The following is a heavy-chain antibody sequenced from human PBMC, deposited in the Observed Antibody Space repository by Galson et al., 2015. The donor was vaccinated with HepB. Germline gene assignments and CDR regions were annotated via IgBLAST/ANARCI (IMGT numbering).Heavy chain of an antibody. CDR3: ARASIVVVIGIGLDP. V-gene: IGHV1-69*10. CDR2: IIPILGIA. D-gene: IGHD2-21*01. J-gene: IGHJ5*02. CDR1: GGTFSSYA. Sequence: SVKVSCKASGGTFSSYAISWVRQAPGQGLEWMGGIIPILGIANYAQKFQGRVTITADKSTSTAYMELSSLRSEDTAVYYCARASIVVVIGIGLDPWGQGTLVTVSS.